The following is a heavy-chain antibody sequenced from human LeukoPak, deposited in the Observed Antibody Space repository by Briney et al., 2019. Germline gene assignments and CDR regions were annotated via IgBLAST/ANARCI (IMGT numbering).Heavy chain of an antibody. Sequence: GASVKVSCKASGYTFTSYYIHWMRQAPGQGLEWMGIINPSGGSASYAQKFQGRVTMTRDTSTSTVYMELNSLRSEDTAVYYCANGGNSGYFDFWVQGALVTVSS. J-gene: IGHJ4*02. V-gene: IGHV1-46*01. CDR2: INPSGGSA. CDR1: GYTFTSYY. D-gene: IGHD2-21*02. CDR3: ANGGNSGYFDF.